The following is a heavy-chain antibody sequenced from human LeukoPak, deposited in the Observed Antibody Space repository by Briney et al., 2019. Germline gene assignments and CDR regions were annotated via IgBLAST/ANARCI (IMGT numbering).Heavy chain of an antibody. J-gene: IGHJ6*02. Sequence: GASVKVSCKASGYTFTSYGISWVRQAPGQGLEWMGWISAYNGNTNYAQKLQGRVTMTTDTSTSTAYMELRSLRSDDTAVYYCASTYSGSYYGFNYYYYGMDVWGQGTTVTVSS. D-gene: IGHD1-26*01. CDR2: ISAYNGNT. CDR3: ASTYSGSYYGFNYYYYGMDV. V-gene: IGHV1-18*01. CDR1: GYTFTSYG.